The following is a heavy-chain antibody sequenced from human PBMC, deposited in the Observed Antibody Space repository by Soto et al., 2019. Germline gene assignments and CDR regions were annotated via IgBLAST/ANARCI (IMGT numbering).Heavy chain of an antibody. V-gene: IGHV3-23*01. CDR1: GFTFSSNG. J-gene: IGHJ4*02. CDR2: ISGSVRTT. D-gene: IGHD6-6*01. CDR3: AKNGTRSSPSAFAS. Sequence: GGSLRLSCATSGFTFSSNGMSWVRQAQGKGLDWVSGISGSVRTTYYADSVKGRFTISRDNSKNTLFRQRTSLRAEHTAVYYCAKNGTRSSPSAFASWGQGTWVTVSS.